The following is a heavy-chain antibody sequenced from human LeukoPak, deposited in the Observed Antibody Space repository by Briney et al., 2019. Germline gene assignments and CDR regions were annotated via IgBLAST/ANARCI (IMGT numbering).Heavy chain of an antibody. CDR2: INPSGGST. CDR1: GYTFTSYY. CDR3: AREITSPYYYDSSGYYGY. V-gene: IGHV1-46*01. J-gene: IGHJ4*02. D-gene: IGHD3-22*01. Sequence: ASVKVSCKASGYTFTSYYMHWVRQAPGQRLEWMGIINPSGGSTSYAQKFQGRVTMTRDTSTSTVYMELSSLRSEDTAVYYCAREITSPYYYDSSGYYGYWGQGTLVTVSS.